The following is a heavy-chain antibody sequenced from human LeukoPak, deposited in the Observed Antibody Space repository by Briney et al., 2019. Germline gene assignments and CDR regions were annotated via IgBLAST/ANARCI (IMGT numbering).Heavy chain of an antibody. D-gene: IGHD3-22*01. CDR3: ARGYFDSRGYSNAFDY. V-gene: IGHV4-59*01. CDR2: IYHTGST. Sequence: PSETLSLTCTVSGASISSSYWSWIRQSPGKGLEWIGYIYHTGSTKYNPSLESRVTISVDTSKNQFSLKLTSVTAADMAVYYCARGYFDSRGYSNAFDYWGQGALVTVSS. CDR1: GASISSSY. J-gene: IGHJ4*02.